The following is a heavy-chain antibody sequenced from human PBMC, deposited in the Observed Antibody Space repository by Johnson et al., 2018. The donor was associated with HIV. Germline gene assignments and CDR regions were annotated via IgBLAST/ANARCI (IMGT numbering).Heavy chain of an antibody. J-gene: IGHJ3*01. CDR3: ARDGPSAAV. V-gene: IGHV3-48*01. D-gene: IGHD6-25*01. CDR1: GFTFSYYG. Sequence: EVQLVESGGAVVQPGTPLRLSCAASGFTFSYYGVHWVRQAPGKGLEWVSYSSSSGSTIYYADSVQGRFTISRDNSKNTLYLQMNSLRAEDTAVYYCARDGPSAAVWGQGTMVTVSS. CDR2: SSSSGSTI.